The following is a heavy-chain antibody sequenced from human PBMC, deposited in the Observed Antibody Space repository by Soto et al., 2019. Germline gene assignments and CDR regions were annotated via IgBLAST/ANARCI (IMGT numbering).Heavy chain of an antibody. J-gene: IGHJ4*02. D-gene: IGHD5-18*01. CDR3: TRAGRGYSYGYPLFDY. CDR1: GYTFTGYY. CDR2: INPNSGGT. Sequence: ASVKVSCKASGYTFTGYYMHWVRQAPGQGLEWMGWINPNSGGTNYAQKFQGRVTMTRDTSISTAYMELSRLRSDDTAVYYCTRAGRGYSYGYPLFDYWGQGTLVTVSS. V-gene: IGHV1-2*02.